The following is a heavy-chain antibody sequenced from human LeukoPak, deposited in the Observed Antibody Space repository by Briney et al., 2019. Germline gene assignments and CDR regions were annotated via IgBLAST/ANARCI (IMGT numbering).Heavy chain of an antibody. CDR3: ARGVAAVTLAYYFDY. Sequence: ASVKVSCKASGYTFTSYGISWVRQAPGQGLEWMGWISAYNGNTNYAQKLQGRVTMTTDTSTSTACMELRSLRSDDTAVYYCARGVAAVTLAYYFDYWGQGTLVTVSS. CDR2: ISAYNGNT. CDR1: GYTFTSYG. V-gene: IGHV1-18*01. J-gene: IGHJ4*02. D-gene: IGHD3-3*01.